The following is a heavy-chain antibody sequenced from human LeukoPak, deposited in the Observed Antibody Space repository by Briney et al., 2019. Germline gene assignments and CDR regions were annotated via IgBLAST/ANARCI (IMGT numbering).Heavy chain of an antibody. CDR2: INPTSGDT. D-gene: IGHD5-24*01. Sequence: ASVKVSCKASGYNFTGYFMHWVRQAPGQGLEWMGWINPTSGDTDYAQKFQGRVTMTRDTSISAVYMELSSLRSDDTAVYYCTRDWSYKSSDLWGQGTMVTVSP. V-gene: IGHV1-2*02. CDR3: TRDWSYKSSDL. J-gene: IGHJ3*01. CDR1: GYNFTGYF.